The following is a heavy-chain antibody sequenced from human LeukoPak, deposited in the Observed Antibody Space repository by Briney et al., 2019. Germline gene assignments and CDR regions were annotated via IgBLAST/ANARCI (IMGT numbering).Heavy chain of an antibody. CDR1: GFSIRDNF. CDR3: ARDTDYYGSGRQAYFER. D-gene: IGHD3-10*01. Sequence: GGSLRLSCAASGFSIRDNFRGWVRQTPGKGLEWVSLIFSGGETYSADSVKGRFAISKDNSKNTLHLQMNSLRVEDTAMYYCARDTDYYGSGRQAYFERWGQG. J-gene: IGHJ1*01. V-gene: IGHV3-66*01. CDR2: IFSGGET.